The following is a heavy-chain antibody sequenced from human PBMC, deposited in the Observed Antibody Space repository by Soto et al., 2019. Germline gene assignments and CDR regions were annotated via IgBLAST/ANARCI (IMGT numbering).Heavy chain of an antibody. D-gene: IGHD4-17*01. CDR1: GGSISSGGYS. V-gene: IGHV4-30-2*01. CDR3: ARGSSDYGDYVGNWFDP. Sequence: SETLSLTCAVSGGSISSGGYSWSWIRQPPGKGLEWIGYIYHSGSTYYNPSLKSRVTISVDRSKNQFSLKLSSVTAADTAVYYCARGSSDYGDYVGNWFDPWGQGTLVTVSS. CDR2: IYHSGST. J-gene: IGHJ5*02.